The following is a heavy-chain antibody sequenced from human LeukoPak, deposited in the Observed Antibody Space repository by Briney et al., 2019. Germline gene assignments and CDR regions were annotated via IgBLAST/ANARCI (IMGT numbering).Heavy chain of an antibody. Sequence: GGSLRLSRAASGFTFDDYGMSWVRQAPGKGLEWVSGINWNGGSTGYADSVKGRFTISRDNAKNSLYLQMNSLRAEDTALYYCARGGGGYCSGGSCYTYYSDYCGQGTLVTVSS. CDR2: INWNGGST. D-gene: IGHD2-15*01. V-gene: IGHV3-20*04. J-gene: IGHJ4*02. CDR1: GFTFDDYG. CDR3: ARGGGGYCSGGSCYTYYSDY.